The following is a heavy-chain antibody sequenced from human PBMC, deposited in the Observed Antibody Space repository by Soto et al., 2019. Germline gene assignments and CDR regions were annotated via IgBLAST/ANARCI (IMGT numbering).Heavy chain of an antibody. CDR1: GFSLSTGVG. D-gene: IGHD3-10*01. J-gene: IGHJ4*02. V-gene: IGHV2-5*02. CDR2: IYLDDDK. Sequence: QITLKESGPTLVKPTQTLTLTCTFSGFSLSTGVGVGWIRQPPGKALECLALIYLDDDKRSISSLKSRLTITKDTSKTQLLLLMTHMDPVDTATYYCAHKSYYGSGSLDYWGQGILVTVSS. CDR3: AHKSYYGSGSLDY.